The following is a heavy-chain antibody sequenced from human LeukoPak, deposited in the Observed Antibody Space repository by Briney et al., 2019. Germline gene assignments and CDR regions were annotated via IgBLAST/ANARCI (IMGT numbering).Heavy chain of an antibody. Sequence: GVSLRLSCAASGITFRSYGMHWVRQAPGKGLEWVAVISDDGSHKYYADSVKGRFSISRDNSKNTLYLQMNSLRADDTAVYYCAKGARGDTVTSIVGLNWFDPWGQGTLVTVSS. J-gene: IGHJ5*02. D-gene: IGHD4-17*01. CDR3: AKGARGDTVTSIVGLNWFDP. CDR2: ISDDGSHK. V-gene: IGHV3-30*18. CDR1: GITFRSYG.